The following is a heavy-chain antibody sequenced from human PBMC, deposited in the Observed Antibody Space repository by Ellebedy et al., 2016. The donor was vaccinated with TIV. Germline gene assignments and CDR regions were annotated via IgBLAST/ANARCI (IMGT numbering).Heavy chain of an antibody. CDR1: GGSFSGYY. D-gene: IGHD4-17*01. V-gene: IGHV4-34*01. CDR2: FHGTTHT. J-gene: IGHJ4*02. CDR3: ARSPRRYGDLAIFDY. Sequence: SETLSLTXAVYGGSFSGYYWSWIRQHPQKGLEWIGFFHGTTHTFYNPSLKSRVTISVDTSKNQFSLKLTSVTAADTAVYYCARSPRRYGDLAIFDYWGQGTLVTVSS.